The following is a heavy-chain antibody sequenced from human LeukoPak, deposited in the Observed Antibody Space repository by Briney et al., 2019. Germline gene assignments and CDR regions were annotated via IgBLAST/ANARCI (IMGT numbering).Heavy chain of an antibody. Sequence: ASVKVSCKASGYTFTSYYMHWVRQAPGQGLEWMGIINPSGGSTSYAQKFKGRVTMTRDTSTSTVYMELSSLRSEDTAVYYCARGPRIAAAGHLIGYWGQGTLVTVSS. CDR1: GYTFTSYY. CDR3: ARGPRIAAAGHLIGY. V-gene: IGHV1-46*01. D-gene: IGHD6-13*01. J-gene: IGHJ4*02. CDR2: INPSGGST.